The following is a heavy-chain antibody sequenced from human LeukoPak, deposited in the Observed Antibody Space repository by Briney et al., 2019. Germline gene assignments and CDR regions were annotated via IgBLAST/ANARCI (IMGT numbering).Heavy chain of an antibody. J-gene: IGHJ4*02. CDR2: ISGSSNSI. CDR1: GFTFNRYC. Sequence: GGSLRLSCAASGFTFNRYCMSWVRQAPGKGLEWVSAISGSSNSIYYADSVKGRFTVSRDNSENTLYLQMNSLRAEDTAVYYCAKDDREGYSYGHNFEDWGQGTLVTVSS. V-gene: IGHV3-23*01. D-gene: IGHD5-18*01. CDR3: AKDDREGYSYGHNFED.